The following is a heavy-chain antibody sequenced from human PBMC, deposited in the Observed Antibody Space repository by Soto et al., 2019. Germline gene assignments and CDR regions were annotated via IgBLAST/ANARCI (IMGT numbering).Heavy chain of an antibody. V-gene: IGHV4-34*01. CDR3: ARGPLRVTMVRGRGEFDP. J-gene: IGHJ5*02. D-gene: IGHD3-10*01. CDR1: GGSFSGYY. Sequence: QVQLQQWGAGLLKPSETLSLTCAVYGGSFSGYYWSWIRQPPGKGLEWIGEINHSGSTNYNPSLQNRPTISVDTAKNQSSLKLSSVTHADTAMYHCARGPLRVTMVRGRGEFDPWGQGTLVTVSS. CDR2: INHSGST.